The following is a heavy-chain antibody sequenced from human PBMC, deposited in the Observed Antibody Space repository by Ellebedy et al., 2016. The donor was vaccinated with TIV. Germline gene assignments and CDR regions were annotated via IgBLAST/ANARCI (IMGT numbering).Heavy chain of an antibody. CDR1: GGSISSYY. J-gene: IGHJ4*02. V-gene: IGHV4-59*01. CDR2: IYYSGST. Sequence: SETLSLXXTVSGGSISSYYWSWIRQPPGKGLEWIGYIYYSGSTNYNPSLKSRVTISVDTSKNQFSLKLSSVTAADTAVYYCARGDIAVAGLFDYWGQGTLVTVSS. D-gene: IGHD6-19*01. CDR3: ARGDIAVAGLFDY.